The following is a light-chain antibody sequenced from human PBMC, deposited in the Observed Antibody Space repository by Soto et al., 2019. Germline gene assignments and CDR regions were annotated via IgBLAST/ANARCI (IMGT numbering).Light chain of an antibody. V-gene: IGKV3-20*01. J-gene: IGKJ1*01. CDR2: GAS. CDR1: QSVTGSY. Sequence: EIVLTQSPGTLSLSPGDRATLSCRASQSVTGSYLAWYQHKTGQAPSLLIYGASSRATGIPNRFSGSGSETDFTLTISGLEPEDFAVYYCQQYGTSPRSFGQGTKVEIK. CDR3: QQYGTSPRS.